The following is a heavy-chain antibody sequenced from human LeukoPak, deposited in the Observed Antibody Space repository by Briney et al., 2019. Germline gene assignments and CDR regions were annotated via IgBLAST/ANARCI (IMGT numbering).Heavy chain of an antibody. Sequence: ASVKVSCKASGYTFTSYGISWVRQAPGQGLEWMGWISAYNGNTNYAQKLQGRVTMTTDTSTSTAYMELRSLRSDDTAVYYCARGARRGSYYYYYYMDVWGKGTTVTISS. CDR2: ISAYNGNT. J-gene: IGHJ6*03. V-gene: IGHV1-18*01. CDR3: ARGARRGSYYYYYYMDV. CDR1: GYTFTSYG. D-gene: IGHD1-26*01.